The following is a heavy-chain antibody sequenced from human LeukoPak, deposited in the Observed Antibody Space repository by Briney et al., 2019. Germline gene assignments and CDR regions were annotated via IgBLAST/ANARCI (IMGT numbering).Heavy chain of an antibody. CDR1: GFTVSSNY. CDR2: IYSGGST. J-gene: IGHJ4*02. Sequence: GGSLRLSCAASGFTVSSNYMSWVRQAPGKGLEWVSVIYSGGSTYYADSVKGRFTISRDNSKNTLYLQMSSLRAEDTAVYYCARVGVGNYYFDYWGQGTLVTVSS. D-gene: IGHD1-7*01. V-gene: IGHV3-53*01. CDR3: ARVGVGNYYFDY.